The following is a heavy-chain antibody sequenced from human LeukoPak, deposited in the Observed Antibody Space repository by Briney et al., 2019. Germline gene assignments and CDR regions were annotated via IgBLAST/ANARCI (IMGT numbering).Heavy chain of an antibody. CDR1: GFTFSNAW. Sequence: PGVSLRLSCAASGFTFSNAWMRGVRQATGRGLEWVGRIKSKTYDGTTNYAAAAKDHFTIPIEDSKITPNLQMNSLKHGDTAVYYCTTDPLLFFLGRGQGTLVTVSS. D-gene: IGHD2-21*02. CDR2: IKSKTYDGTT. CDR3: TTDPLLFFLG. V-gene: IGHV3-15*01. J-gene: IGHJ4*02.